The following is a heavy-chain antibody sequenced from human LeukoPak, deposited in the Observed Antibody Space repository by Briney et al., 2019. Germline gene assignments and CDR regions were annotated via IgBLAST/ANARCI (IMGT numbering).Heavy chain of an antibody. CDR1: GFTFNNYA. CDR2: ISGSGDRT. Sequence: GGSLRLSCAASGFTFNNYAMSWFRQTPGKGLEWVSAISGSGDRTYYAESAKGRFSISRDNSKNTLYLQMHSLRAEDTAVYYCGKRELWHGSGEDAWGQGTTVTVSS. CDR3: GKRELWHGSGEDA. V-gene: IGHV3-23*01. J-gene: IGHJ6*02. D-gene: IGHD3-10*01.